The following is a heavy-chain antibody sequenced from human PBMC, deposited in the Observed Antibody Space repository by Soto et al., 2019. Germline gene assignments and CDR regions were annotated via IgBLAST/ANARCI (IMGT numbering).Heavy chain of an antibody. CDR3: ARGRYGDY. J-gene: IGHJ4*02. CDR2: ISAHNGNT. CDR1: GYTFTSYG. D-gene: IGHD1-1*01. Sequence: QVHLVQSGAEVKKPGASVKVSCKASGYTFTSYGITWVRQAPGQGLEWMGWISAHNGNTDYAQKLQGRVIVTRDTSTSTASMELRWLRSDDTAVYYCARGRYGDYWGQGALVTVSS. V-gene: IGHV1-18*01.